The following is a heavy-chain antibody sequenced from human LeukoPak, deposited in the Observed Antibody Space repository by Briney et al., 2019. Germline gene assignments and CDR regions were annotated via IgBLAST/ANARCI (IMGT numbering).Heavy chain of an antibody. CDR2: IGASGGST. J-gene: IGHJ4*02. V-gene: IGHV3-23*01. Sequence: PGGSLRLSCAASGFTFSSYAMSWVRQAPGKGLEWVSGIGASGGSTYYADSVKGRFTISRDNSKNTLYLQMNSLRTEDTALYYCAKAEGYDILTGLDYWGQGTLVTVSS. CDR3: AKAEGYDILTGLDY. CDR1: GFTFSSYA. D-gene: IGHD3-9*01.